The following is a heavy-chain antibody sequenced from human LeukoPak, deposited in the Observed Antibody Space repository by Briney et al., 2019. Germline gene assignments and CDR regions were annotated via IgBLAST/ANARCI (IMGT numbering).Heavy chain of an antibody. CDR1: GFTFSSYG. CDR3: AKSLTYYYDSGGSKSTLDY. V-gene: IGHV3-23*01. CDR2: ISGSGGST. J-gene: IGHJ4*02. D-gene: IGHD3-22*01. Sequence: PGGSLRLSCAASGFTFSSYGMSWVRQAPGKGLEWVSGISGSGGSTYCADSVKGRFIISRDNSKNTLYVEMNSLRGEDTAVYYCAKSLTYYYDSGGSKSTLDYWGQGTLVTVSS.